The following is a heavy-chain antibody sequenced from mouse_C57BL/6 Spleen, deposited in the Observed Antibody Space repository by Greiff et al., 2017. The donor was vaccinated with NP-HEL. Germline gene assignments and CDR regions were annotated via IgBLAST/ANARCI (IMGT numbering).Heavy chain of an antibody. D-gene: IGHD2-4*01. CDR3: ARKGIYDYAMDY. CDR2: IYPGDGDT. J-gene: IGHJ4*01. Sequence: VQLQQSGPELVKPGASVKISCKASGYAFSSSWMNWVKQRPGKGLEWIGRIYPGDGDTNYNGKFKGKATLTADKSSSTAYMQLSSLTSEDSAVYFYARKGIYDYAMDYWGQGTSVTVSS. CDR1: GYAFSSSW. V-gene: IGHV1-82*01.